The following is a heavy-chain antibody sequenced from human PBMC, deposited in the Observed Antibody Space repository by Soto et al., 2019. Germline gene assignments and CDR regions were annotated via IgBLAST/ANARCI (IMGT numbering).Heavy chain of an antibody. Sequence: QITLKESGPTLVKPTQTLTLTCTFSGFSLSSSAVGAGVGWIRQPPGQAPEGLAIVYWDDDKRYNPSLNSRLTITKDTSKSQVVLTLTNMDPVDTATYYCAHSQYSGYDRDFDYWGQGTLVTVSS. CDR1: GFSLSSSAVG. J-gene: IGHJ4*02. CDR2: VYWDDDK. CDR3: AHSQYSGYDRDFDY. D-gene: IGHD5-12*01. V-gene: IGHV2-5*02.